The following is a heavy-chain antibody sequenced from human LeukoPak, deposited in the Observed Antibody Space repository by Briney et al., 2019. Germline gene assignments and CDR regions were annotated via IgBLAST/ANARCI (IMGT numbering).Heavy chain of an antibody. J-gene: IGHJ4*02. V-gene: IGHV2-70*17. CDR2: IDWDDGK. CDR3: ARRYYYDSRGYYPLYDY. D-gene: IGHD3-22*01. Sequence: SGPTLVNPTQTLTLTCTFSGFSLSTSGMCVSWIRQPPGKALEWLARIDWDDGKFYSTSLKTRLTISKDTSKNQVVLTMTNVDPVDTATYYCARRYYYDSRGYYPLYDYWGQGTLVTVSS. CDR1: GFSLSTSGMC.